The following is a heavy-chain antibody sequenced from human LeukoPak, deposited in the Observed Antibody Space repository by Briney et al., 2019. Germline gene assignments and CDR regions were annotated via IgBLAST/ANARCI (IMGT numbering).Heavy chain of an antibody. Sequence: GGSLRLSCSTSGFTFSNYAMTWVRQAPGKGLEWVTVVSGSGNSKYYADSVKGRFTISRDNSKNMLYLQMNSLRAEDTAIYYCAKETGCNYGYVYWGQGGQATVS. J-gene: IGHJ4*02. CDR1: GFTFSNYA. V-gene: IGHV3-23*01. D-gene: IGHD3-16*01. CDR3: AKETGCNYGYVY. CDR2: VSGSGNSK.